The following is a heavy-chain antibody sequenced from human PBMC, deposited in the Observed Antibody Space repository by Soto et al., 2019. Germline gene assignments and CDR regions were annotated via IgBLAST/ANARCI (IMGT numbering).Heavy chain of an antibody. CDR2: IYYSGST. CDR1: GGSISSGDYY. Sequence: PSETLSLTCTVSGGSISSGDYYWSWIRQPPGKGLEWIGYIYYSGSTYYNPSLKSRVTISVDTSKNQFSLKLSSVTAADTAVYYCARVGYYYDRTFDPWGQGTLVTVSS. CDR3: ARVGYYYDRTFDP. J-gene: IGHJ5*02. D-gene: IGHD3-22*01. V-gene: IGHV4-30-4*01.